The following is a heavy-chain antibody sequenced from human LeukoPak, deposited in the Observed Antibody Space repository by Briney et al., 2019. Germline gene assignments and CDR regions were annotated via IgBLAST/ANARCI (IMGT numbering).Heavy chain of an antibody. V-gene: IGHV4-61*01. CDR2: IYNSGIT. D-gene: IGHD4-11*01. CDR3: ARSVPSLDYLFDS. Sequence: PSETLSLTCTVSGGSVSSGSYYWSWIRQLPGKGLEWIGYIYNSGITNYNPSLKSRVTVSVDTSKNQFSLRLTSVTAADTAVYYCARSVPSLDYLFDSWGHGTLVTVSS. J-gene: IGHJ5*01. CDR1: GGSVSSGSYY.